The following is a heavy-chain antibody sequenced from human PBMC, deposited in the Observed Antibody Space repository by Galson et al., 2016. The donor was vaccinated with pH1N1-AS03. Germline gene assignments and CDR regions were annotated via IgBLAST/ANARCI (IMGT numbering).Heavy chain of an antibody. D-gene: IGHD2-15*01. CDR2: LSGGGVST. V-gene: IGHV3-23*01. Sequence: SLRLSCAASGFTFSSYAVSWVRQSPGKGLERVSALSGGGVSTYYADSVKGRFTISRDNSKNTLYLQMNSLRAEDTAIYYCAKDEGDGYCSGGSCYKYFDYWGQGTLVTVSS. CDR1: GFTFSSYA. CDR3: AKDEGDGYCSGGSCYKYFDY. J-gene: IGHJ4*02.